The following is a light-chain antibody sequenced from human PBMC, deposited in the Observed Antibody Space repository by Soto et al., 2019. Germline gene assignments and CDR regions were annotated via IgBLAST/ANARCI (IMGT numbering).Light chain of an antibody. J-gene: IGKJ4*01. CDR3: QQYNDWPPLT. CDR1: QSVSSTY. V-gene: IGKV3-15*01. CDR2: GTS. Sequence: PGERATLSCRASQSVSSTYLAWYQQQPGQPPRLLIYGTSTRATGVPARFSGSGSGTEFTLTISNLQSGDFAVYYCQQYNDWPPLTFGGGTKVDIK.